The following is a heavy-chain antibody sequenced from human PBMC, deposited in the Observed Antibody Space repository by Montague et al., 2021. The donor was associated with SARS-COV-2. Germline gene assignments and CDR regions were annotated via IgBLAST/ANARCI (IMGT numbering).Heavy chain of an antibody. J-gene: IGHJ3*02. CDR3: ARVTDYYYDTSGYRDAFDI. Sequence: QSGAEVKAPEESLKISCKGSGYSFTSYWIGWVHQMPGKGLEWMGIIYPGDSDTRYSPSFQGQVTISADKSISTAYLQWSSLKASDTAIYYCARVTDYYYDTSGYRDAFDIWGQGTMVTVSS. V-gene: IGHV5-51*07. D-gene: IGHD3-22*01. CDR1: GYSFTSYW. CDR2: IYPGDSDT.